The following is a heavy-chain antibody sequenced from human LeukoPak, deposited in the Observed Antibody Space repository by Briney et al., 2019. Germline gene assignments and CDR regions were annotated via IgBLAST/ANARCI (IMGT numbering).Heavy chain of an antibody. CDR2: IIPIFGTA. CDR3: ARSLRRTTIFGVGYRWFDP. CDR1: GGTFSSYA. J-gene: IGHJ5*02. D-gene: IGHD3-3*01. Sequence: SVKVSCKASGGTFSSYAISWVRQAPGQGLEWMGGIIPIFGTANYAQKFQGRVTITADESTSTAYMELSSLRSEDTAVYYCARSLRRTTIFGVGYRWFDPWGQGTLVTASS. V-gene: IGHV1-69*13.